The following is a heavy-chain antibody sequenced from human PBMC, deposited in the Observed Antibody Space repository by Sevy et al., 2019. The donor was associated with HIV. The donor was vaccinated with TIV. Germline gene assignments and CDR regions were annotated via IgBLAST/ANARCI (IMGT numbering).Heavy chain of an antibody. D-gene: IGHD3-10*01. CDR2: IYYSGST. CDR3: ATMASGSNYFDF. V-gene: IGHV4-59*01. CDR1: GGSISSYF. Sequence: SETLSLTCTVSGGSISSYFWNWNRQPPGKGLEWIGYIYYSGSTYYNPALKSRVTISVDTSKNQLSLKLISVTAADSAVYYCATMASGSNYFDFWGQGTLVTVSS. J-gene: IGHJ4*02.